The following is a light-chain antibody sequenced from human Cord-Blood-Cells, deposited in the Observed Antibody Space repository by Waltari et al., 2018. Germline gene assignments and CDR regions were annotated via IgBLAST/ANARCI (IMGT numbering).Light chain of an antibody. Sequence: AIRITQSPPSLSASTGDRVPIACRASQGISSYLAWYQQKPGKAPNLLIYAASTLQSGVPSRFSGSGSGTDFTLTISCLQSEDFATYYCQQYYSYPYTFGQGTKLEIK. V-gene: IGKV1-8*01. CDR2: AAS. CDR1: QGISSY. CDR3: QQYYSYPYT. J-gene: IGKJ2*01.